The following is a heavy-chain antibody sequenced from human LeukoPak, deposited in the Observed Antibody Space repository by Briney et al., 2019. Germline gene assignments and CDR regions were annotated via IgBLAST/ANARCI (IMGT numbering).Heavy chain of an antibody. CDR1: GGSISRYY. CDR3: AAGATAFYYFDY. D-gene: IGHD1-26*01. J-gene: IGHJ4*02. Sequence: PSETLSLTCTVPGGSISRYYWSWIRQPPGKGLEWIGYIYYSWSTTYNPSLKSRVTISVDTSKNQFSLKVSSVTAADTAVYYCAAGATAFYYFDYWGQGSLVTVSS. CDR2: IYYSWST. V-gene: IGHV4-59*01.